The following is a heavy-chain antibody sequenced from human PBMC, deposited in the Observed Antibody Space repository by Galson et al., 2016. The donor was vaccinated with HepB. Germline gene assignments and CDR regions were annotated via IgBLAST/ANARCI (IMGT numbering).Heavy chain of an antibody. J-gene: IGHJ4*02. CDR3: ARGWSYEDY. V-gene: IGHV3-30-3*01. D-gene: IGHD1-26*01. Sequence: SLRLSCAASGFTFSSYAMHWVRQAPGKGLEWVAVISYDGSNKNYADSVKGRFTITRDNSKNTVYLQMNSLRIEDTAVYYCARGWSYEDYWSQGTLVTVSS. CDR1: GFTFSSYA. CDR2: ISYDGSNK.